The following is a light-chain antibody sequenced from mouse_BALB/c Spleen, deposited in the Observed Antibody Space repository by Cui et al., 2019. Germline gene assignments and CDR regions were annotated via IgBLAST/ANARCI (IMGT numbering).Light chain of an antibody. CDR1: ENIYSN. CDR2: AAT. V-gene: IGKV12-46*01. Sequence: DIQMTQSPASLSVSVGETVTITCRASENIYSNLAWYQQKQGKSPQLLVYAATNLAGGVPARFSGSGSGTQYSLKINSLQSEDFGSYYCQHFWGTPYTFGGGTKLEIK. J-gene: IGKJ2*01. CDR3: QHFWGTPYT.